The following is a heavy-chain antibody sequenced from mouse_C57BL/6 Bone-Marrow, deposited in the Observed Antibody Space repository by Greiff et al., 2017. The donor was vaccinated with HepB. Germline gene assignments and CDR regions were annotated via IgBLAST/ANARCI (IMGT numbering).Heavy chain of an antibody. CDR3: ARQDSNSFAY. J-gene: IGHJ3*01. CDR1: GFTFSSYT. D-gene: IGHD2-5*01. Sequence: EVKVVESGGGLVKPGGSLKLSCAASGFTFSSYTMSWVRQTPEKRLEWVATISGGGGNTYYPDSVKGRFTISRDNAKNTLYLQMSSLRSEDTALYYCARQDSNSFAYWGQGTLVTVSA. CDR2: ISGGGGNT. V-gene: IGHV5-9*01.